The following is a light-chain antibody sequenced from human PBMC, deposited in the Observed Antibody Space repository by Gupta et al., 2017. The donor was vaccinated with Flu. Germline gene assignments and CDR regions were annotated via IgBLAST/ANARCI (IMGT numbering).Light chain of an antibody. CDR2: GAS. CDR3: QQDSSSPVT. V-gene: IGKV3-20*01. Sequence: IVLTQSPGTLSLSPGERATLSCRASQSVRSRYLAWYQQKPGQAPRLLIYGASSRATGVPDRFSGSGSGTEFTLTISRREPEDFAVYYCQQDSSSPVTFGQGTQVEIK. CDR1: QSVRSRY. J-gene: IGKJ5*01.